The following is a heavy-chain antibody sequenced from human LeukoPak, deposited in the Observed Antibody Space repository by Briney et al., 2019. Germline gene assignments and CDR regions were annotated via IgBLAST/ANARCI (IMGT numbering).Heavy chain of an antibody. CDR3: ARTNPEDYSSSLYYFDY. Sequence: PGGFLRLSSAASGFTFSSYWMHWVRQAPGKGLVWVSRINSDGSSTSYADSVKGRFTISRDSAKNTLYLQMNSLRAEDTAVYYCARTNPEDYSSSLYYFDYWGQGTLVTVSS. CDR1: GFTFSSYW. J-gene: IGHJ4*02. CDR2: INSDGSST. D-gene: IGHD6-6*01. V-gene: IGHV3-74*01.